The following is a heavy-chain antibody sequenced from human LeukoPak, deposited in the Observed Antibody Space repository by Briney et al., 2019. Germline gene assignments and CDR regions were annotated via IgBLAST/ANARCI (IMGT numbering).Heavy chain of an antibody. CDR2: ISGSGSST. D-gene: IGHD2-21*02. Sequence: GGSLRLSCAASGLTFSSCGMSWVRQAPGKGPEWVSAISGSGSSTYYADSVKGRFTISRDNSKNTLYLQMNSLRAEDTAVYYCAKLDEISVVTACFDYWGQGTLVTVSS. V-gene: IGHV3-23*01. J-gene: IGHJ4*02. CDR3: AKLDEISVVTACFDY. CDR1: GLTFSSCG.